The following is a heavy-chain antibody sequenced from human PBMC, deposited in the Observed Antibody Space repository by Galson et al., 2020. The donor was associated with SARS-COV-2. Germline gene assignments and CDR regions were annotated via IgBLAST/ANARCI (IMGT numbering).Heavy chain of an antibody. J-gene: IGHJ6*02. D-gene: IGHD5-18*01. Sequence: ETSETLSLTCTVSGGSISSGGYYWSWIRQHPGKGLEWIGYIYYSGSTYYNPSLKSRVTISVDTSKNQFSLKLSSVTAADTAVYYCARDEFGVDTAMAQGYYGMDVWGQGTTVTVSS. CDR1: GGSISSGGYY. CDR2: IYYSGST. V-gene: IGHV4-31*03. CDR3: ARDEFGVDTAMAQGYYGMDV.